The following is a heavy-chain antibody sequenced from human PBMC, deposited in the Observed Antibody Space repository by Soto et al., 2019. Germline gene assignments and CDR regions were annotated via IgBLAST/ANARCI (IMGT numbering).Heavy chain of an antibody. CDR1: GGSLNNSA. CDR2: IIPAFGTP. CDR3: AREGFRRGALDY. Sequence: QVQLVQSGAEVKKPGSSVKVSCAASGGSLNNSAVSWVRRTPGQGFEWRGEIIPAFGTPNYAQKFQDRVTITADLLTNSVCMELSSLRAEDTAEYYGAREGFRRGALDYWGQGSLVTVSS. V-gene: IGHV1-69*01. J-gene: IGHJ4*02. D-gene: IGHD3-10*01.